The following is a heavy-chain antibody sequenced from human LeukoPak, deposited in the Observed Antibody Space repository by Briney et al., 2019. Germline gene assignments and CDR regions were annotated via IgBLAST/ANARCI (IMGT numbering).Heavy chain of an antibody. Sequence: GGSLRLSCAASGFTFSSYSMNWVRQAPGKGLEWVSSISSSSSYIYYADSVKGRFTISRDNAKNSLYLQMNSLRAEDTAVYYCARESSSWYWGYYYYMDVWGKGTTVTISS. J-gene: IGHJ6*03. CDR2: ISSSSSYI. D-gene: IGHD6-13*01. V-gene: IGHV3-21*01. CDR3: ARESSSWYWGYYYYMDV. CDR1: GFTFSSYS.